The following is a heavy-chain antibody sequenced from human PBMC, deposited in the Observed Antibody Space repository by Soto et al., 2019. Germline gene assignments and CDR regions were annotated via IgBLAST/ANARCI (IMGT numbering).Heavy chain of an antibody. CDR3: ARFNSRSGTEYFDY. V-gene: IGHV4-31*03. CDR2: IYPSGSA. D-gene: IGHD6-19*01. CDR1: GGSITSGGIY. J-gene: IGHJ4*02. Sequence: QVKLQESGPGLVQPAQTLSLSCTVSGGSITSGGIYWSWLRQHPRQGLEWIGYIYPSGSATYNPSLTSRVTISVDTSKNHFSLTVTSLTVADTAVYYCARFNSRSGTEYFDYWGQGTLVTVSS.